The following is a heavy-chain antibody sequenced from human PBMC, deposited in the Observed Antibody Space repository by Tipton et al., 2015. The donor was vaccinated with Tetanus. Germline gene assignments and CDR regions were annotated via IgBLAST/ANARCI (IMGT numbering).Heavy chain of an antibody. Sequence: SLRLSCAASGFTFSSYAMSWVRQAPGKGLEWVSVIYSGGSTYYADSVKGRFTISRDNSKNTLYLQMNSLRAEDTAVYYCATRGYSGSYYGGGINYWGQGTLVTVSS. J-gene: IGHJ4*02. V-gene: IGHV3-53*01. CDR2: IYSGGST. CDR3: ATRGYSGSYYGGGINY. CDR1: GFTFSSYA. D-gene: IGHD1-26*01.